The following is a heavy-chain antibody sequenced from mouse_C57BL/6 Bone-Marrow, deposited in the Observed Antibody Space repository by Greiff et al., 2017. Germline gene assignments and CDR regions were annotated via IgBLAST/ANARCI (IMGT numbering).Heavy chain of an antibody. J-gene: IGHJ3*01. Sequence: QVQLQQSGAELARPGASVKLSCKASGYTFTSYGISWVKQRTGQGLEWIGEINPRSGNTYYNEKFKGKATLTADKSSSTAYMELRSLTSEDSAVYFCARVGYYWFAYWGQGTLVTVSA. CDR1: GYTFTSYG. D-gene: IGHD2-3*01. CDR2: INPRSGNT. CDR3: ARVGYYWFAY. V-gene: IGHV1-81*01.